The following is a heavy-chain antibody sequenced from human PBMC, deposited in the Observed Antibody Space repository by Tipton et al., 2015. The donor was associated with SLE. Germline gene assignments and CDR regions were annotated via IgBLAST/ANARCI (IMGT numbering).Heavy chain of an antibody. D-gene: IGHD6-13*01. CDR2: IYYSGST. Sequence: TLSLTCTVSGGSISSHYWSWIRQPPGKGLEWIGYIYYSGSTNYNPSLKSRVTISVDTSKNQFSLKLSSVTAADTAVYYCARLEKQQPGDYWGQGTLVTVSS. CDR3: ARLEKQQPGDY. J-gene: IGHJ4*02. CDR1: GGSISSHY. V-gene: IGHV4-59*11.